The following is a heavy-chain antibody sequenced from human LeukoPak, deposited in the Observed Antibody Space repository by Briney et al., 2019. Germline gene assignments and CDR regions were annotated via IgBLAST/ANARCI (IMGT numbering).Heavy chain of an antibody. CDR3: AKQGRDHCSGGSCYLFDY. D-gene: IGHD2-15*01. CDR1: GFTFISFG. J-gene: IGHJ4*02. Sequence: PGRSLRLSCAASGFTFISFGMHWVRQAPGKGLQWVALISFGGGDKYYADSVKGRFTISRDNSKDTLFLQMNSLRPEDTAVYYCAKQGRDHCSGGSCYLFDYWGQGTLVTVSS. V-gene: IGHV3-30*18. CDR2: ISFGGGDK.